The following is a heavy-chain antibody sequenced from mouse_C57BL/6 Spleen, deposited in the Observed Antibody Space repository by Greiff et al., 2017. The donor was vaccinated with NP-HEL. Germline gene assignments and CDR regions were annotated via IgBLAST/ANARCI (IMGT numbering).Heavy chain of an antibody. D-gene: IGHD2-10*02. CDR2: LYPGDGDT. J-gene: IGHJ2*01. CDR1: GYAFSSSW. CDR3: AYGNYLYYFDY. V-gene: IGHV1-82*01. Sequence: QVQLQQSGPELVKPGASVKISCKASGYAFSSSWMNWVKQRPGKGLEWIGRLYPGDGDTNYNGKFKGKATLTADKSSSTAYMQLSSLTSEDSAVYFCAYGNYLYYFDYWGQGTTLTVSS.